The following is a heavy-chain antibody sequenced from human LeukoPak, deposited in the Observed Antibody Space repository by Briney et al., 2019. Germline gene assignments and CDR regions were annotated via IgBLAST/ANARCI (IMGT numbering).Heavy chain of an antibody. J-gene: IGHJ5*02. CDR3: AVVGATS. V-gene: IGHV1-46*01. CDR2: INPSGGST. CDR1: GYTFASYY. Sequence: ASVKVSCKASGYTFASYYMHWVRQAPGQGLEWMGIINPSGGSTSYAQKFQGRVTMTRDMSTSTAYMELGSLRSDDTAVYYCAVVGATSWGQGTLVTVSS. D-gene: IGHD1-26*01.